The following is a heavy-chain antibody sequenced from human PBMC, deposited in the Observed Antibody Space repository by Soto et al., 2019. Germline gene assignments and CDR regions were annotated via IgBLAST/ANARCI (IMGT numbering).Heavy chain of an antibody. D-gene: IGHD3-3*01. Sequence: SETLSLTCTVSGGSISSGGYYWSWIRQHPGKGLEWIGYIYYSGSTYYNPSLKSRVTISVDTSKNQFSLKLSSVTAADTAVYYCARFSDFWSGYGMDVWGKGTTVTVSS. CDR3: ARFSDFWSGYGMDV. V-gene: IGHV4-31*03. CDR1: GGSISSGGYY. CDR2: IYYSGST. J-gene: IGHJ6*04.